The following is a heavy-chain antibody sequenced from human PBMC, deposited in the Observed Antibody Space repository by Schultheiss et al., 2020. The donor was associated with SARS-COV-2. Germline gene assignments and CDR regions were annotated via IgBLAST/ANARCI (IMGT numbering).Heavy chain of an antibody. CDR3: ARAAGNGTDYYYYYMDV. Sequence: GESLKISCAASGFTFSSYAMHWVRQAPGKGLEWVAVISYDGSNKYYADSVKGRFTISRDNSKNTLYLQMNSLRAEDTAVYYCARAAGNGTDYYYYYMDVWGKGTTVTVSS. CDR2: ISYDGSNK. CDR1: GFTFSSYA. J-gene: IGHJ6*03. V-gene: IGHV3-30*07. D-gene: IGHD6-13*01.